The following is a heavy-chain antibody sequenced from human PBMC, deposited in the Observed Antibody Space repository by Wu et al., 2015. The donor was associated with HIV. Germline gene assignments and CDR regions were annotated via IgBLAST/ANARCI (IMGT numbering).Heavy chain of an antibody. CDR2: INANNGNR. Sequence: QVQLVQSGTEVKKPGASVKVSCKASGYTFISYGISWLRQAPGQGLEWVGWINANNGNRNYAQKLQGRVTLTTDTSTRTAYMELRSLRSDDTAVYYCARWRSGASWFDPGAREPWSPSPQ. V-gene: IGHV1-18*01. J-gene: IGHJ5*02. CDR1: GYTFISYG. D-gene: IGHD1-26*01. CDR3: ARWRSGASWFDP.